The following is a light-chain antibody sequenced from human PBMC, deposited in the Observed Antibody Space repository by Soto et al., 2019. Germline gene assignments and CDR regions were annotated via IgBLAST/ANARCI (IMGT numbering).Light chain of an antibody. V-gene: IGKV1-39*01. CDR3: QQSFRTPFT. J-gene: IGKJ3*01. Sequence: DIQMTQSPSSLSASVGDRVNITCRASQSISSYLNWYQQKPGKAPKLLVYAASRLQSGVPSRFSGTGSGTDFTITISSLQREDFATYYCQQSFRTPFTFGPGNKLDIK. CDR2: AAS. CDR1: QSISSY.